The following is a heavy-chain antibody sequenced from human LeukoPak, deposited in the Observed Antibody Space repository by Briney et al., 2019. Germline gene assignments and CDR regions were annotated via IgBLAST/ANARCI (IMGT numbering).Heavy chain of an antibody. V-gene: IGHV3-30*04. J-gene: IGHJ6*03. CDR2: ISYDGSNK. CDR3: ARSLATSYYYMDV. Sequence: PGGSLRLSCAASGFTFSNYAMHWVRQAPGKGLEWVAVISYDGSNKFYADSVKGRFTISRDNSKNTLHLQMNNLRAEDTAVYYCARSLATSYYYMDVWGKGTTVTVSS. D-gene: IGHD5-12*01. CDR1: GFTFSNYA.